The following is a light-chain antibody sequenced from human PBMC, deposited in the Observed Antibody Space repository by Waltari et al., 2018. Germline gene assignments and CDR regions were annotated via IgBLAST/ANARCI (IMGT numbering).Light chain of an antibody. V-gene: IGKV4-1*01. J-gene: IGKJ2*01. CDR1: QSVLYSSDNKNY. CDR2: WAS. CDR3: QQYYSTPYT. Sequence: DIVMTQSPDSLAVSLDERTSINCKASQSVLYSSDNKNYLAWYRQKPGQPPNLLIYWASTRESGVPGRFSGSGSGTDFTLTISSLQAEDVAVYYCQQYYSTPYTFGQGTKLEIK.